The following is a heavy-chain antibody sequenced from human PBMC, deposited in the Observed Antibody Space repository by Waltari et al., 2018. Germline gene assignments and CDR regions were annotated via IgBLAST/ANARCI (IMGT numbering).Heavy chain of an antibody. V-gene: IGHV1-2*06. CDR2: INPNSGGA. CDR3: ARAYSNPYYYYYMDV. CDR1: GYTFTGYY. Sequence: QVQLVQSGAEVKKPGASVKVSCKASGYTFTGYYMHWVRQAPGQGLEWMGRINPNSGGANYAQKFKGRVTMTRDTSISTAYMELSRLRSDDTAVYYWARAYSNPYYYYYMDVWGKGTTVTVSS. D-gene: IGHD4-4*01. J-gene: IGHJ6*03.